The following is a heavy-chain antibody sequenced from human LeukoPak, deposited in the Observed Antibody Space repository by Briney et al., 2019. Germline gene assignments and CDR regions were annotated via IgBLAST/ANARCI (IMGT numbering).Heavy chain of an antibody. CDR2: MKSNSGDT. Sequence: ASVKVSCKTSGYTFIGYDINWVRQAPGQGLEWMGWMKSNSGDTHFAQKFQGRLTMTRNTSISTAFMELSSLRAGDTAVYYCARGEYSSSWYPFDYWGQGSLVTVSS. J-gene: IGHJ4*02. CDR3: ARGEYSSSWYPFDY. V-gene: IGHV1-8*01. CDR1: GYTFIGYD. D-gene: IGHD6-13*01.